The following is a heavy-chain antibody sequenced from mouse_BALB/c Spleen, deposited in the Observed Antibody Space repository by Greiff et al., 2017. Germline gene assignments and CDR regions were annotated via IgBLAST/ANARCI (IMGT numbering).Heavy chain of an antibody. CDR2: IDPYNGGT. D-gene: IGHD1-1*01. Sequence: VQLQQSGPEPVKPGASVKVSRQASGHAFPSYNLYWVKQSHGKSPEWNGDIDPYNGGTSYNQKFKGKATLTVYKSSNTAHMHLNSLTSEDSAVYYCANIGAYGSCVDDWGQGTTLTVSA. V-gene: IGHV1S135*01. CDR3: ANIGAYGSCVDD. J-gene: IGHJ2*01. CDR1: GHAFPSYN.